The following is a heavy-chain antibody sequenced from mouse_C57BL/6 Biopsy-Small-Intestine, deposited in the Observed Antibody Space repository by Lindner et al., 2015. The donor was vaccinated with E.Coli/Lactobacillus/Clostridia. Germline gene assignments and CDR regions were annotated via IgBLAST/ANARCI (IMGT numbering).Heavy chain of an antibody. CDR3: ARSIYYYDGSYDWYFDV. CDR2: INPYYGST. Sequence: VQLQESGAELVKPGASVKISCKASGYSFTGYNMNWVKQSHGKSLEWIGNINPYYGSTSYDQKFKGKATLTVDKSSSTAYMQLNSLTSEDSAVYYCARSIYYYDGSYDWYFDVWGAGTTVTVSS. CDR1: GYSFTGYN. J-gene: IGHJ1*01. D-gene: IGHD1-1*01. V-gene: IGHV1-39*01.